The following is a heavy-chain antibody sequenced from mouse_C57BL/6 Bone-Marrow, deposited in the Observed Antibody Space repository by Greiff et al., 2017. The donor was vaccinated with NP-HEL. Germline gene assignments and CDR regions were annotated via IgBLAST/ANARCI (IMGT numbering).Heavy chain of an antibody. J-gene: IGHJ4*01. CDR3: TLYDGYYNAMDY. D-gene: IGHD2-3*01. CDR2: IDPENGDT. Sequence: EVQGVESGAELVRPGASVKLSCTASGFNIKDDYMHWVKQRPEQGLEWIGWIDPENGDTEYASKFQGKATITADTSSNTAYLQLSSLTSEDTAVYYCTLYDGYYNAMDYWGQGTSVTVSS. CDR1: GFNIKDDY. V-gene: IGHV14-4*01.